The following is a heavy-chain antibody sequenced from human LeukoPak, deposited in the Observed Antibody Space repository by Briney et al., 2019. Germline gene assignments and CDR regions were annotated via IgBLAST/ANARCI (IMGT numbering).Heavy chain of an antibody. CDR1: GFTFSSYA. Sequence: GGSLRLSCAASGFTFSSYAMHWVRQAPGKGLEWVAVISYDGSNKYYADSVKGRFTISRDNSKNTLYLQMNSLRAEDTAVYYCAREAEYYYDSSGYLYYYGMDVWGQGTTVTVSS. CDR2: ISYDGSNK. J-gene: IGHJ6*02. V-gene: IGHV3-30-3*01. CDR3: AREAEYYYDSSGYLYYYGMDV. D-gene: IGHD3-22*01.